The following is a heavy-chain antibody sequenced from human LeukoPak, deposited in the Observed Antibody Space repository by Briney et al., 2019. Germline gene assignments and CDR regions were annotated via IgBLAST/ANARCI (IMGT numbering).Heavy chain of an antibody. D-gene: IGHD4-11*01. Sequence: PSETLSLTCAVYGESFSGYYWSWIRQPPGKGLEWIGEINHSGSANYNPSLKSRVTISVDTSKNQFSLKLSSVTAADTAVYYCARVRLDSNYGSLGFDYWGQGTLVTVSS. V-gene: IGHV4-34*01. CDR1: GESFSGYY. J-gene: IGHJ4*02. CDR3: ARVRLDSNYGSLGFDY. CDR2: INHSGSA.